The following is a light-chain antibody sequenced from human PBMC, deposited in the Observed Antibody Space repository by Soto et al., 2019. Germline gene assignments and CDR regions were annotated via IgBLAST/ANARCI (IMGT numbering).Light chain of an antibody. V-gene: IGKV4-1*01. J-gene: IGKJ1*01. CDR2: WAS. Sequence: DIVMTQSPDSLAVSLGERATINCKSSQSILYSSNNKNYLAWYQQKPGQPPKLLISWASTRESGVPDRFSGSGSATDFTLTISSLQAEDVAVYYCHQYYGSPPRTFGQGTKVEIK. CDR3: HQYYGSPPRT. CDR1: QSILYSSNNKNY.